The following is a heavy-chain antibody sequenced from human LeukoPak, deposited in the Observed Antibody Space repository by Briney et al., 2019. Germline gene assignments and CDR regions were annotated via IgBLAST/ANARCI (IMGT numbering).Heavy chain of an antibody. V-gene: IGHV1-2*02. D-gene: IGHD6-19*01. CDR1: GYTFTGYY. CDR2: INPNSGGT. J-gene: IGHJ4*02. CDR3: ARDRIRSIAVAGTGLIDY. Sequence: ASVKVSCKASGYTFTGYYMHWVRQAPGQELEWMGWINPNSGGTNYAQKFQGRVTMTRDTSISTAYMELSRLRSDDTAVYYRARDRIRSIAVAGTGLIDYWGQGTLVTVSS.